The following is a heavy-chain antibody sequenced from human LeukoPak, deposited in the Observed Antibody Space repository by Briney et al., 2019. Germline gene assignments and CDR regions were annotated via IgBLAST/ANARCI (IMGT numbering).Heavy chain of an antibody. Sequence: GGSLRLSCAASGFIFSNYGMSWVRQAPGKGLEWVSSISFSSTYIYYADSIQGRFTISRDNAENSLYLQMNSLRAEDTAVYYCAKDAHPTVTTRFDYFDYWGQGTLVTVSS. CDR1: GFIFSNYG. CDR3: AKDAHPTVTTRFDYFDY. D-gene: IGHD4-11*01. V-gene: IGHV3-21*04. J-gene: IGHJ4*02. CDR2: ISFSSTYI.